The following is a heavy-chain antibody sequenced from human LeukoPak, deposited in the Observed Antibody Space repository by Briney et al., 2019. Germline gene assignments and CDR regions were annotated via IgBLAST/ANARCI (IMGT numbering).Heavy chain of an antibody. D-gene: IGHD3-3*01. Sequence: PSETLSLTCAVYGGSFRGYFWTWIRQSPGKGLEWIGEINNSGDANYNPSLKSRVTISEDPSKSQFSLRLTSVTAADTAVYYCARGNKYSDFWSGRAGSYLDAWGKGTTVRVSS. CDR1: GGSFRGYF. J-gene: IGHJ6*04. V-gene: IGHV4-34*01. CDR3: ARGNKYSDFWSGRAGSYLDA. CDR2: INNSGDA.